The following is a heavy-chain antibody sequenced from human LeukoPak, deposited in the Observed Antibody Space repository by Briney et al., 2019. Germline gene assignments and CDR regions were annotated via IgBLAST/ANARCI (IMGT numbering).Heavy chain of an antibody. Sequence: GGSLRLSCAASGFTFSSYAMSWVRQAPGKGLEWVSAISGSGGSTYYADSVKGRFTISRDNSKNTLYLQMNSLRAEDTAVSYCAKARSVVVAATDYWGQGTLVTVSS. CDR3: AKARSVVVAATDY. D-gene: IGHD2-15*01. CDR1: GFTFSSYA. J-gene: IGHJ4*02. CDR2: ISGSGGST. V-gene: IGHV3-23*01.